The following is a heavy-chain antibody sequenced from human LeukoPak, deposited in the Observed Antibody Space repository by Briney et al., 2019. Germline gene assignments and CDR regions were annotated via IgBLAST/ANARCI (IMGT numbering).Heavy chain of an antibody. CDR2: INHSGST. D-gene: IGHD6-25*01. CDR1: GGSFSGYY. J-gene: IGHJ5*02. V-gene: IGHV4-34*01. Sequence: NSSETLSLTCAVYGGSFSGYYWSWIRQPPGKGLEWIGEINHSGSTNYNPSLKSRVTISVDTSKNQFSLKLSSVTAADTAVYYCAKSGYAWLDPWGQGTLVTVSS. CDR3: AKSGYAWLDP.